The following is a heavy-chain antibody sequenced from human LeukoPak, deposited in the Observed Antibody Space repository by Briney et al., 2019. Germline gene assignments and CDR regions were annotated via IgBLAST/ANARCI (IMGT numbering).Heavy chain of an antibody. V-gene: IGHV3-30-3*01. J-gene: IGHJ6*02. D-gene: IGHD3-10*01. Sequence: GGSLRLSCAASGFTFSSYAMHWVRQAPGKGLEWVAVISYDGSNKYYANSVKGRFTISRDNSKNTLYLQMNSLRAEDTAVYYCARVKSRGNYYYYYGMDVWGQGTTVTVSS. CDR1: GFTFSSYA. CDR3: ARVKSRGNYYYYYGMDV. CDR2: ISYDGSNK.